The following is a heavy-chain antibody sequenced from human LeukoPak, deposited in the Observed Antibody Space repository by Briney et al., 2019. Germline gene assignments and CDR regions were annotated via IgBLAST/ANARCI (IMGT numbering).Heavy chain of an antibody. J-gene: IGHJ4*02. Sequence: GASVKVSCKASGHTFTGYYMHWVRQAPGQGLEWMGWINTNTGNPTYAQGFTGRFVFSLDTSVSTAYLQISSLKAEDTAVYYCAREVVVTRFDYWGQGTLVTVSS. D-gene: IGHD3-22*01. CDR1: GHTFTGYY. CDR2: INTNTGNP. CDR3: AREVVVTRFDY. V-gene: IGHV7-4-1*02.